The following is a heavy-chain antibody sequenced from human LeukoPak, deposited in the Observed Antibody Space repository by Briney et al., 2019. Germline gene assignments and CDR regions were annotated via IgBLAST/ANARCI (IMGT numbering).Heavy chain of an antibody. J-gene: IGHJ4*02. CDR1: GFTFSNAW. CDR2: IKSKTDGGTT. D-gene: IGHD2/OR15-2a*01. V-gene: IGHV3-15*01. Sequence: GGSLRLSCAAYGFTFSNAWMSWVRQDAGKGLEWVGRIKSKTDGGTTDYAAPVKGRFTISRDDSKNTLYLQMNSLKTEDTAVYYCTTEIEGGDFDYWGPGTLVTASS. CDR3: TTEIEGGDFDY.